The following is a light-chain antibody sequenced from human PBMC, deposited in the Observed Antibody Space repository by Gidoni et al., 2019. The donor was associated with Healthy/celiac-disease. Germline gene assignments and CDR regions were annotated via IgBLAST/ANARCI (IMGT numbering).Light chain of an antibody. J-gene: IGKJ3*01. CDR3: QQSYSTPLT. CDR2: AAS. Sequence: DIQMTQSPSSLSASVGDRVTITCRASQSISSYLNWYQQKPGKAPKLLIYAASSLQSGVPSRFSGSGSGTDSTLTISSLQPEDFATYYCQQSYSTPLTFGPGTKVDIK. CDR1: QSISSY. V-gene: IGKV1-39*01.